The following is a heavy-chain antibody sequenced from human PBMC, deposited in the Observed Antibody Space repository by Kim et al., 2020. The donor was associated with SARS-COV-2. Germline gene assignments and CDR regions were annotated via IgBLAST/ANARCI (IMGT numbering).Heavy chain of an antibody. V-gene: IGHV1-46*01. D-gene: IGHD3-16*01. Sequence: SYPQQLQGRVTMARETSTSTVYRELSRLRSEDTAVYYCAREGPNTYYFDYWGQGTLVTVSS. CDR3: AREGPNTYYFDY. J-gene: IGHJ4*02.